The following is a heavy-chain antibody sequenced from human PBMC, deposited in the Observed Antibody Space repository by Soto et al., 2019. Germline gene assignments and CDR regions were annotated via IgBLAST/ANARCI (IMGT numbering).Heavy chain of an antibody. CDR3: ARGLQSLFDY. CDR1: GFTFSSYS. J-gene: IGHJ4*02. CDR2: ISSSSSYI. Sequence: NLGGSLRLSCAASGFTFSSYSMNWVRQAPGKGLEWVSSISSSSSYIYYADSVKGRFTISRDNAKNSLYLQMNSLRAEDTAVYYCARGLQSLFDYWGQGTLVTVSS. V-gene: IGHV3-21*01.